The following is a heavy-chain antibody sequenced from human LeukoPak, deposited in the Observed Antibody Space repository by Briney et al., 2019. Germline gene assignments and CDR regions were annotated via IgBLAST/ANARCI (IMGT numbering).Heavy chain of an antibody. CDR1: GFSFSKFA. CDR3: ARGHFWGGYTYQDYFYYMDV. D-gene: IGHD3-3*02. V-gene: IGHV3-64*01. J-gene: IGHJ6*03. Sequence: GGSLRLSCAASGFSFSKFAMHWVRQAPGRGLESVSGISYNGDGTYYANSVKGRFTISRDNSKKTLYLQVGSLRVEDMGVYYCARGHFWGGYTYQDYFYYMDVWAKGPRSPSP. CDR2: ISYNGDGT.